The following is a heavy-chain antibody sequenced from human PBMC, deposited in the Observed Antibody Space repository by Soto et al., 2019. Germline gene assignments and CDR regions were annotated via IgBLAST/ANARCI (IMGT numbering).Heavy chain of an antibody. Sequence: QVQLQESGPGLVKPSQTLSLTCTVSGGSISSGGYYWSWIRQHPGKGLEWIGYIYYSGSTYYNPSLKSRVTISVDTSKNQFSLKLSSVTAADMAVYYCARDSSMYGGDNRPPYYMDVWGKGTTVTVSS. J-gene: IGHJ6*03. CDR3: ARDSSMYGGDNRPPYYMDV. CDR2: IYYSGST. CDR1: GGSISSGGYY. D-gene: IGHD3-10*02. V-gene: IGHV4-31*03.